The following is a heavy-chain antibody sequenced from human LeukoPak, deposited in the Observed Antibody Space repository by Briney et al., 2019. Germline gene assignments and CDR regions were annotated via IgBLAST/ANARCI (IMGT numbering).Heavy chain of an antibody. D-gene: IGHD2-21*02. V-gene: IGHV3-43*02. CDR2: ISGDGGST. Sequence: GGSLRLSCAASGFTFDDYAMHWVRQAPGKGLEWVSLISGDGGSTYYADSVKGRYTISRDNSKNSLYLQMNSLRTEDTALYYCANRVVVTVYDAFDIWGQGTMVTVSS. CDR3: ANRVVVTVYDAFDI. J-gene: IGHJ3*02. CDR1: GFTFDDYA.